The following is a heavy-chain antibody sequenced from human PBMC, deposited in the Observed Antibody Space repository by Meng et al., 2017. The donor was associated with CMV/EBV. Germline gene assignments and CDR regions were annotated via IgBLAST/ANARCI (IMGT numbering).Heavy chain of an antibody. Sequence: SLKISCAASGFTFDDYAMHWVRQAPGKGLEWVSGISWNSGSIGYADSVKGRLTISRDNAKNSLYLQMNSLRAEDTALYYCAKSSQGYYDSSGLGYWGQGTLVTVSS. J-gene: IGHJ4*02. CDR1: GFTFDDYA. CDR2: ISWNSGSI. CDR3: AKSSQGYYDSSGLGY. D-gene: IGHD3-22*01. V-gene: IGHV3-9*01.